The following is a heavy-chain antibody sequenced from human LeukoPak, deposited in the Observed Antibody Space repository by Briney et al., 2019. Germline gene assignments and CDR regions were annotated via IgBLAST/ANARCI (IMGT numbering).Heavy chain of an antibody. V-gene: IGHV4-30-2*01. CDR1: GGPICRGGYS. D-gene: IGHD5-12*01. CDR3: ASGNTGYDRVSFDI. J-gene: IGHJ3*02. Sequence: SETLSLTCAVSGGPICRGGYSCRWVRQQPGGGLEWVRYIYHSESTYYTPALQSHVTISLDSSKIQFSLNLSSMTPADTSVYYCASGNTGYDRVSFDIWGQGTMLTVS. CDR2: IYHSEST.